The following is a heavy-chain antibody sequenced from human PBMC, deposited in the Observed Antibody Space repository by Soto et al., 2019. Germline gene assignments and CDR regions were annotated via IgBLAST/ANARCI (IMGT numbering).Heavy chain of an antibody. V-gene: IGHV1-8*01. J-gene: IGHJ3*02. CDR3: ARVINYYASGDDAFDI. Sequence: QVQLVQSGAEVKKPGASVKVSCKASGYTFTSYDINWVRQATGQGLEWMGWMNPNSGNTGYAQKFQGRVTMTRNTSIRTAYMELSSLRSEDTAVYDGARVINYYASGDDAFDIWGQGTMVTVSS. CDR1: GYTFTSYD. CDR2: MNPNSGNT. D-gene: IGHD3-10*01.